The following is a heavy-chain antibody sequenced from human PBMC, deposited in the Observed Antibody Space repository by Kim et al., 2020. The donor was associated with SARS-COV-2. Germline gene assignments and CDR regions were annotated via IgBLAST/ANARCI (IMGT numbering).Heavy chain of an antibody. CDR2: IYYSGST. CDR3: TGHPGAHLEIAAAGALDY. Sequence: SETLSLTCTVSGGSISSSSYYWGWIRQPPGKGLEWIGSIYYSGSTYYNPSLKSRVTISVDTSKNQFSLKLSSVTAADTAIYYCTGHPGAHLEIAAAGALDYWGQGTLVTVSS. J-gene: IGHJ4*02. D-gene: IGHD6-13*01. V-gene: IGHV4-39*01. CDR1: GGSISSSSYY.